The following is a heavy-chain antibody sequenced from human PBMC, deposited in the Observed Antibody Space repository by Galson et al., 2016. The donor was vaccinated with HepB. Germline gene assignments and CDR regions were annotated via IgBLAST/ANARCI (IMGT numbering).Heavy chain of an antibody. CDR1: GFTFGSYA. J-gene: IGHJ6*02. CDR3: AKSLLGVTLVSYYYGMDV. CDR2: ISGSGGST. V-gene: IGHV3-23*01. D-gene: IGHD2-21*02. Sequence: SLRLSCAASGFTFGSYAMNWVRQAPGKGLEWVSAISGSGGSTYYADSVKGRFTISRDNSKNTLFLQMNSLRAEDTAVYYCAKSLLGVTLVSYYYGMDVWGQGTTVTVSS.